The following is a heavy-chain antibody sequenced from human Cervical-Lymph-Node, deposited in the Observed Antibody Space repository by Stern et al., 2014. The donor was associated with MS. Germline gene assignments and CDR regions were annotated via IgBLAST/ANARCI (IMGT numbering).Heavy chain of an antibody. CDR3: ATYRVVK. CDR2: FDPEDGET. J-gene: IGHJ4*02. CDR1: GHTLSDLA. Sequence: QVQLVQSGAEVKKPGASVTVSCKASGHTLSDLALHWLRQPPPRGLEWMGQFDPEDGETVYAQQFQGILSMTEDTSTGTAYMTLTALRSEDTAVYYCATYRVVKWGPGTLVTVSS. V-gene: IGHV1-24*01. D-gene: IGHD3-10*01.